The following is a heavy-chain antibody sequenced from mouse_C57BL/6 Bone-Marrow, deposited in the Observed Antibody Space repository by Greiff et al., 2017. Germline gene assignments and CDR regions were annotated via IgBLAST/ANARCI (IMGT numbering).Heavy chain of an antibody. V-gene: IGHV1-63*01. CDR2: IYPGGGYT. J-gene: IGHJ4*01. Sequence: QVQLKQSGAELVRPGTSVKMSCKASGYTFTNYWIGWAKQRPGHGLEWIGDIYPGGGYTNYNEKFKGKATLTADKSSSTAYMQFSSLTSEDSAIYYCARLGITTESYAMDYWGQGTSVTGSS. D-gene: IGHD1-1*01. CDR1: GYTFTNYW. CDR3: ARLGITTESYAMDY.